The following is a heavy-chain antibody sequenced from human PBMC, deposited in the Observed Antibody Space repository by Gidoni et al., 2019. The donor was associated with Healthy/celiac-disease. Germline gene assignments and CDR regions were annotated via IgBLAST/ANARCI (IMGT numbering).Heavy chain of an antibody. V-gene: IGHV4-34*01. CDR3: ARDWSGYYYY. CDR2: INHSGST. Sequence: QVQLQQWGAGLLTPSETLSLTCAVYGGSFSGYYWSWIRQPPGKGLEWIGEINHSGSTNYNPSLKSRVTIAVDTSKNQFSLKLSAVTAADTAVYYCARDWSGYYYYWGQGTLVTVSS. CDR1: GGSFSGYY. D-gene: IGHD3-3*01. J-gene: IGHJ4*02.